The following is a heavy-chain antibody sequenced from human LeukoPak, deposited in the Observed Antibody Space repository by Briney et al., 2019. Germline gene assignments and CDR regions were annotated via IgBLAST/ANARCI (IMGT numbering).Heavy chain of an antibody. V-gene: IGHV4-4*09. CDR3: ARQGGYSYGYSFDY. Sequence: PSETLSLTCTVSGGSISSYYWSWIRQPPGEGLEWIGYIYTSGSTNYNPSLKSRVTISVDTSKNQFSLKLSSVTAADTAVYYCARQGGYSYGYSFDYWGQGTLVTVSS. CDR2: IYTSGST. J-gene: IGHJ4*02. D-gene: IGHD5-18*01. CDR1: GGSISSYY.